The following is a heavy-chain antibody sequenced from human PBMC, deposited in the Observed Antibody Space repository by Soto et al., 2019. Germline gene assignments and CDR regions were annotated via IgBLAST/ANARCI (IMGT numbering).Heavy chain of an antibody. CDR3: ARAWVVVTAPDY. D-gene: IGHD2-21*02. V-gene: IGHV1-3*05. J-gene: IGHJ4*02. CDR2: INAGNGNT. CDR1: GCTFTSYA. Sequence: QVQLVQSGAEEKKPGASVKVSCKASGCTFTSYAMHWVRQAPGQRLEWMGWINAGNGNTKYSQKFQGRVTITWDTSASTAYMELSSLRSEDTAVYYCARAWVVVTAPDYWGQGTLVTVSS.